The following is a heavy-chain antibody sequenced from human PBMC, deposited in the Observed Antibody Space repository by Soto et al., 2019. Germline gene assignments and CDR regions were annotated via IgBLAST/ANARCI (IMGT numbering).Heavy chain of an antibody. J-gene: IGHJ5*02. D-gene: IGHD1-1*01. CDR3: VRDGTKTLRDWFDP. CDR1: VASISGFY. V-gene: IGHV4-4*07. CDR2: IYATGTT. Sequence: SETLSLTCTVSVASISGFYWSWIRKSAGKGLEWIGRIYATGTTDYNPSLKSRVMMSVDTSKKQFSLKLRSVTAADTAVYYCVRDGTKTLRDWFDPWGQGISVTVS.